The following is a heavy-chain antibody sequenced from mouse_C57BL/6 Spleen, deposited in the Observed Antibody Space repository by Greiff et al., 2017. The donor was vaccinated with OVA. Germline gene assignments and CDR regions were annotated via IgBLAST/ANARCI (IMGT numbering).Heavy chain of an antibody. CDR1: GYTFTEYT. J-gene: IGHJ2*01. Sequence: QVHVKQSGAELVKPGASVKLSRKASGYTFTEYTIHWVKQRSGQGLEWIGWFYPGSGSIKYNEKFKDKATLTADKSSSTVYMELSRLTSEDSAVYFCARSMLLRRSYYFDYWGQGTTLTLSS. V-gene: IGHV1-62-2*01. CDR3: ARSMLLRRSYYFDY. D-gene: IGHD1-1*01. CDR2: FYPGSGSI.